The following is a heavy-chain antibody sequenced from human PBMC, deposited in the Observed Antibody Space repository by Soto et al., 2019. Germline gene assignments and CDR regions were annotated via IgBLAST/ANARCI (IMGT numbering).Heavy chain of an antibody. Sequence: KASETLSLTCTVSGGSISSYYWSWIRQPAGKGLEWIGRIYTSGSTNYNPSLKSRVTMSVDTSKNQFSLKLSSVTAADTAVYYCARDHPPYGDPNWFDPWGQGTLVTVS. CDR2: IYTSGST. J-gene: IGHJ5*02. CDR3: ARDHPPYGDPNWFDP. D-gene: IGHD4-17*01. CDR1: GGSISSYY. V-gene: IGHV4-4*07.